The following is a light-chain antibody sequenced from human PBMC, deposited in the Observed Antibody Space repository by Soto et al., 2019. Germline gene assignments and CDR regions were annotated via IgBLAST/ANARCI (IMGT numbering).Light chain of an antibody. CDR1: QSVSSSY. CDR3: QQYGSSPWT. Sequence: EIVLTQSPCTLSLSPGERSTLSFMASQSVSSSYLVWHQQKPGQAPRLLIYAASRRATGIPDRFSGSGSGTDFTLTISRLEPEDFAVYYCQQYGSSPWTFGQGTKVDIK. V-gene: IGKV3-20*01. J-gene: IGKJ1*01. CDR2: AAS.